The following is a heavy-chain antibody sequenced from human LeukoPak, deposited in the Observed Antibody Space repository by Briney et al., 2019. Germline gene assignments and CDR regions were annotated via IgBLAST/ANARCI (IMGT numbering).Heavy chain of an antibody. CDR3: AKWSSYWRLDAFDI. V-gene: IGHV4-59*01. D-gene: IGHD2-15*01. Sequence: SETLSLTCTVSDGSISSYYWSWIRQPPGKGLEWIGYIYYSGSTNYNPSLKSRVTISVDTSKNQFSLKLSSVTAADTAVYYCAKWSSYWRLDAFDIWGQGTMVTVSS. J-gene: IGHJ3*02. CDR1: DGSISSYY. CDR2: IYYSGST.